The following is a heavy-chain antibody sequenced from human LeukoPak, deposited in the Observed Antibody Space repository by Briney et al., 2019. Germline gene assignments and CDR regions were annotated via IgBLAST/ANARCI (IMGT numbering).Heavy chain of an antibody. J-gene: IGHJ4*02. CDR2: IYYSGST. V-gene: IGHV4-59*08. Sequence: SETLSLTCTVSGGSISSYYWSWIRQPPGKGLEWIGYIYYSGSTNYNPSLKSRVTISVDTSKNQFSLKLSSVTAADTAVYYCARHEFGSGRNYWGQGTLVTVSS. D-gene: IGHD3-10*01. CDR3: ARHEFGSGRNY. CDR1: GGSISSYY.